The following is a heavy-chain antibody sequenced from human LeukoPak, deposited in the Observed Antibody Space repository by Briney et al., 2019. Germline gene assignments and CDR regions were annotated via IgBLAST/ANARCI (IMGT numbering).Heavy chain of an antibody. CDR2: IYYSGNT. CDR3: ARDHLPDLRTTGGSHI. CDR1: GGPISRYY. J-gene: IGHJ3*02. V-gene: IGHV4-59*01. D-gene: IGHD1-14*01. Sequence: PSETLSLTCTVSGGPISRYYWSWIRQPPGKGLEWIGYIYYSGNTQYNPSLKSRVTMSVDTSKNRFSLRLSSVTAADTAVYYCARDHLPDLRTTGGSHIWGQGRMVTVTS.